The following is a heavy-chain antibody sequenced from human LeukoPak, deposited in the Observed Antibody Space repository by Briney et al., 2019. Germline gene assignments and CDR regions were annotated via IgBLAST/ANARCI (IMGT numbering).Heavy chain of an antibody. CDR1: GGTLSSYA. J-gene: IGHJ5*02. Sequence: SVKDSCKASGGTLSSYAISWVRQAPGQGLEWMGGIIPIFGTANYAQKFQGRVTITTDESTSTAYMELSSLRSEDTAVYYCARGFFWSGLNWFDPWGQGTLVTVSS. V-gene: IGHV1-69*05. CDR2: IIPIFGTA. D-gene: IGHD3-3*01. CDR3: ARGFFWSGLNWFDP.